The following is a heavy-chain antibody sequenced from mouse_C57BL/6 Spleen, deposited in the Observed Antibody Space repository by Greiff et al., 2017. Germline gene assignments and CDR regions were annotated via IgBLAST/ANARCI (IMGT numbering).Heavy chain of an antibody. CDR1: GYTFTSYW. CDR3: ARSDYYGSSLYAMDY. D-gene: IGHD1-1*01. V-gene: IGHV1-64*01. J-gene: IGHJ4*01. CDR2: IHPNSGST. Sequence: QVQLKQSGAELVKPGASVKLSCKASGYTFTSYWMHWVKQRPGQGLEWIGMIHPNSGSTNYNEKFKSKATLTVDKSSSTAYMQLSSLTSEDSAVYYCARSDYYGSSLYAMDYWGQGTSVTVSS.